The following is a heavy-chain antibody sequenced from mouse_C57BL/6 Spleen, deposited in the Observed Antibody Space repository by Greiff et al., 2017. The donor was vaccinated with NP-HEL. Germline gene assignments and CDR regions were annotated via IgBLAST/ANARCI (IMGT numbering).Heavy chain of an antibody. CDR2: ISSGSSTI. V-gene: IGHV5-17*01. CDR1: GFTFSDYG. CDR3: EREAGTGFAY. D-gene: IGHD6-1*01. J-gene: IGHJ3*01. Sequence: EVKLVESGGGLVKPGGSLKLSCAASGFTFSDYGMHWVRQAPEKGLEWVAYISSGSSTIYYADTVKGRFTISRDNAKNTLFLQMTSLRSEDTAMYYCEREAGTGFAYWGQGTLVTVSA.